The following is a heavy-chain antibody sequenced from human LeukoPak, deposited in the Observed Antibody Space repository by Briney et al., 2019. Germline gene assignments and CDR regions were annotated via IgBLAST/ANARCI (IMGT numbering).Heavy chain of an antibody. D-gene: IGHD3-22*01. CDR3: ARVRSSSGYYIFDY. CDR1: GGSISSYY. V-gene: IGHV4-59*01. CDR2: IYYSGST. Sequence: SETLSLTCTVSGGSISSYYWSWIRQPPGKGLEWIGYIYYSGSTNYSPSLKSRVTISVDTSKNQFSLKLSSATAADTAVYYCARVRSSSGYYIFDYWGQGTLVTVSS. J-gene: IGHJ4*02.